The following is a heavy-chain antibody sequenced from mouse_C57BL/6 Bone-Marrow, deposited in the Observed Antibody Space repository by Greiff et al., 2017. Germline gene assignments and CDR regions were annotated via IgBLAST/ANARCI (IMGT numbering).Heavy chain of an antibody. CDR1: GFSLTSYG. V-gene: IGHV2-2*01. CDR3: DSLTYFDY. J-gene: IGHJ2*01. CDR2: IWSGGST. Sequence: QVQLQQSGPGLVQPSQSLSITCTVSGFSLTSYGVHWVRQSPGKGLEWLGVIWSGGSTDYNAAFISRLSISKDNSKSQVFFKMNSLQADDTAIDYCDSLTYFDYWGQGTTLTVSS. D-gene: IGHD1-3*01.